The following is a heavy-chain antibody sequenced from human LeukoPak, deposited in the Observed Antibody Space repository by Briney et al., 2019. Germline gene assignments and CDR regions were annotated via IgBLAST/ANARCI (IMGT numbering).Heavy chain of an antibody. CDR1: GFTFSSYA. D-gene: IGHD6-13*01. J-gene: IGHJ6*02. Sequence: PGGSLRLSCAASGFTFSSYAMSWVRQAPGKGLEWVSAISGSGGSTYYADSVKGRFTTSRDNSKNTLYLQMNSLRAEDTAVYYCARDLRRAGYSSSWYGGSYYGMDVWGQGTTVTVSS. CDR3: ARDLRRAGYSSSWYGGSYYGMDV. V-gene: IGHV3-23*01. CDR2: ISGSGGST.